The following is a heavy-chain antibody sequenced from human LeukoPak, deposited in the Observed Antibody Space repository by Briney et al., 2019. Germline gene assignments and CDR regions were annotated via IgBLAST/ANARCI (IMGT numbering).Heavy chain of an antibody. J-gene: IGHJ3*02. CDR3: ARERLVYYDSSGYPGASDAFDI. D-gene: IGHD3-22*01. CDR2: IYYSGST. Sequence: SGTLSLTCAVSGGSISSYHWSWIRQPPGKGLEWIGYIYYSGSTNYNPSLKSRVTISVDTSKNQFSLKLSSVTAADTAVYYCARERLVYYDSSGYPGASDAFDIWGQGTMVTVSS. V-gene: IGHV4-59*01. CDR1: GGSISSYH.